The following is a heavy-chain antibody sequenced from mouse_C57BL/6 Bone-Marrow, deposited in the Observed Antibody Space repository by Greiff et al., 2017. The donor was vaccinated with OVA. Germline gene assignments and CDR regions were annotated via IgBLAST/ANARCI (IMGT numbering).Heavy chain of an antibody. Sequence: QVQLKESGAELAKPGASVKLSCKASGYTFTSYWMHWVKQRPGQGLEWIGYINPSSGYTKYNQKFKDKATLTADTSSSTAYMQLSSLTYEDSAVYYCARSMYDYWGQGTTLTVSS. CDR3: ARSMYDY. CDR1: GYTFTSYW. J-gene: IGHJ2*01. V-gene: IGHV1-7*01. CDR2: INPSSGYT.